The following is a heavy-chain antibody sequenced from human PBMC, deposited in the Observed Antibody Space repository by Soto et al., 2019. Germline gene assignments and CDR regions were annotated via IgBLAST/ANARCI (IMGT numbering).Heavy chain of an antibody. CDR1: GGSINSNYF. Sequence: SETLSLTCTVSGGSINSNYFWGWIRQPPGRGLEWIGEINHSGSTNYNPSLKSRVTISVDTSKNQFSLKLSSVTAADTAVYYCARASEYYYDSSGYFLWGQGTLVTVSS. D-gene: IGHD3-22*01. CDR3: ARASEYYYDSSGYFL. V-gene: IGHV4-34*01. CDR2: INHSGST. J-gene: IGHJ4*02.